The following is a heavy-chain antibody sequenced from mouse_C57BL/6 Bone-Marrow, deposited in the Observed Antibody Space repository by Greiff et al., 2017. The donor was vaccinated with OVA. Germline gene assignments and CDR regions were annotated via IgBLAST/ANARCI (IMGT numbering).Heavy chain of an antibody. J-gene: IGHJ4*01. D-gene: IGHD1-1*01. Sequence: VQLKESGGGLVQPKGSLKLSCAASGFSFNTYAMNWVRQAPGKGLEWVARIRSKSNNYATYYADSVKDRFTISRDDSESMLYLQMNNLKTEDTAMYYCVSLYYYGSSGDAMDYWGQGTSVTVSS. CDR2: IRSKSNNYAT. V-gene: IGHV10-1*01. CDR1: GFSFNTYA. CDR3: VSLYYYGSSGDAMDY.